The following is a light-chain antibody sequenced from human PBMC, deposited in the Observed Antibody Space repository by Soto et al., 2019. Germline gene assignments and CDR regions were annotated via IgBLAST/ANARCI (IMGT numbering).Light chain of an antibody. J-gene: IGLJ1*01. CDR3: SSFTSSSTYV. CDR2: DVS. V-gene: IGLV2-14*03. Sequence: QSALTQPASVSASPGQPITISCTGTSSDVGGYTYVSWHQHHPGKAPKLIIYDVSNRPSGVSNRFSGSKSGNTASLTISGLQAEDEADYYCSSFTSSSTYVFGTGTKVTVL. CDR1: SSDVGGYTY.